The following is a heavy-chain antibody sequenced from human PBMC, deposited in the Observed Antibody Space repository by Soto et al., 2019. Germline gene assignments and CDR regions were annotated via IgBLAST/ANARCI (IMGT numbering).Heavy chain of an antibody. CDR3: ARFVRHQLPTIDY. CDR1: GYTFTNYD. D-gene: IGHD1-26*01. V-gene: IGHV1-8*01. J-gene: IGHJ4*02. CDR2: MNPSNGNT. Sequence: ASVKVSCKASGYTFTNYDMNWVRQATGQGLEWMGWMNPSNGNTGYAQKFQGRVTMTRDTSISTAYMELSSLTSADTAVYYCARFVRHQLPTIDYWGQGALVTVSS.